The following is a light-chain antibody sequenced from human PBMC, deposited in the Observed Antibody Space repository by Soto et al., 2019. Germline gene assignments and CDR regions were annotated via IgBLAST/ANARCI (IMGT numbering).Light chain of an antibody. V-gene: IGKV1-9*01. CDR1: QNIRNY. CDR2: EAS. CDR3: QQLNTLPFT. J-gene: IGKJ5*01. Sequence: DIQMTQSPSSLSASVRDSFTVTVRASQNIRNYLAWYQQKPGKAPKLMIYEASTLQSGVPSRFSGSGSGTEFTLTISGLLPEDFATYHCQQLNTLPFTFGQGTRLETK.